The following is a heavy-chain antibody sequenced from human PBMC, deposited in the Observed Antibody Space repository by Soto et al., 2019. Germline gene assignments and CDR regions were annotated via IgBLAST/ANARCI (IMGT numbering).Heavy chain of an antibody. CDR3: AAIPDGYITMVRGVISGPRAHGMDV. Sequence: SETLSLTCTVAGGSISTNYWSWIRQQPGKGLEWIGYIYYSGNTNYNPSLKSRVTISVDTSKNQFSLKLTSVTAADTAVYYCAAIPDGYITMVRGVISGPRAHGMDVWGQGTTVTVSS. D-gene: IGHD3-10*01. J-gene: IGHJ6*02. CDR1: GGSISTNY. CDR2: IYYSGNT. V-gene: IGHV4-59*08.